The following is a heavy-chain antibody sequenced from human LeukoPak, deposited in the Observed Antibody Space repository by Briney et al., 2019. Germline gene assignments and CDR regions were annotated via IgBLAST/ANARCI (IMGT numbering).Heavy chain of an antibody. D-gene: IGHD2-2*01. CDR3: ARRYCSSTSCPNWFDP. J-gene: IGHJ5*02. CDR2: ISSSSSYI. CDR1: GFTFSSYS. V-gene: IGHV3-21*01. Sequence: PGGSLRLSCAASGFTFSSYSMNWVRQAPGKGLEWVSSISSSSSYIYYADSVKGRFTISRDNAKNSLYLQMNSLRAEDTAVYYCARRYCSSTSCPNWFDPWGQGALVTVSS.